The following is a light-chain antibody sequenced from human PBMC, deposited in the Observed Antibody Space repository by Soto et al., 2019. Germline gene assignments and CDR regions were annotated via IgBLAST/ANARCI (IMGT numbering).Light chain of an antibody. V-gene: IGLV2-8*01. Sequence: QSALTQPPSASGSPGQSVTISCTGTSSDVGAYNYVSWYQQYPGKAPKLMIYEVNKRPSGVPDRFSGSKSGKTASLTVSGLQPGEGADYHSTPYAGSTIGVFGGGTKRT. CDR1: SSDVGAYNY. CDR2: EVN. CDR3: TPYAGSTIGV. J-gene: IGLJ3*02.